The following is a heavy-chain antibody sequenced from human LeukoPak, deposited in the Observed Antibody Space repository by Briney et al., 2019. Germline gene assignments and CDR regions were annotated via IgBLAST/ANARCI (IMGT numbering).Heavy chain of an antibody. J-gene: IGHJ4*02. V-gene: IGHV4-61*01. Sequence: SETLSLTCTVSGGSVSSGSYYWSWLRQPPGKGLEWIGYIYYSGSTNYNPSLKSRVTISVYTSKNQFSLKLSSVTAADTAVYYCARNYYDSSGHGNYFDYWGQGTLVTVSS. D-gene: IGHD3-22*01. CDR1: GGSVSSGSYY. CDR3: ARNYYDSSGHGNYFDY. CDR2: IYYSGST.